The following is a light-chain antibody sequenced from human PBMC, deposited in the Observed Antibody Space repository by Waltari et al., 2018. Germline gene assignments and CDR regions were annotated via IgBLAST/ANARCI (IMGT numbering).Light chain of an antibody. Sequence: EIIMTQSPGTLSASPGETVTLSCRASQSIGRDVAWYQQKSGKAPRLVMYVTSSRATGIPARFSGSGSGTHFTLTISSLQSDDFATFFCQQYHEWPYTFARGTQVEI. CDR3: QQYHEWPYT. CDR1: QSIGRD. J-gene: IGKJ2*01. V-gene: IGKV3-15*01. CDR2: VTS.